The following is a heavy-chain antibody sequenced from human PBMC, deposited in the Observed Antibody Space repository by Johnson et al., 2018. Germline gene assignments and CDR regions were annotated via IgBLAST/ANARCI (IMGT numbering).Heavy chain of an antibody. Sequence: EVQLLESGGGLVQPGRSLRLSCAASGFTFDDYAMSWFRQAPGKGLEWVGFIRSKAYGGTTDFAASVKGRFTISRDDSKSIAYLQMNSLKTEDTAVFYCTRVSASPYYYYNYMDVWGKGTTVTVSS. CDR2: IRSKAYGGTT. CDR1: GFTFDDYA. V-gene: IGHV3-49*03. J-gene: IGHJ6*03. CDR3: TRVSASPYYYYNYMDV. D-gene: IGHD5-18*01.